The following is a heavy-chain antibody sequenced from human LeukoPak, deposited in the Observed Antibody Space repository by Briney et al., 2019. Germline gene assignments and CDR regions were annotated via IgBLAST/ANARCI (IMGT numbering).Heavy chain of an antibody. D-gene: IGHD6-13*01. CDR3: SSNWLPSDY. J-gene: IGHJ4*02. CDR2: IYHSGST. V-gene: IGHV4-59*01. Sequence: SETLSLTCAFYGGSLSGYYWSWIRQPPGKGLEWIGYIYHSGSTDYNPSLKSRVTLSLDTSKNQLSLKLTSAPAADTAVYAGSSNWLPSDYGCQGTVVIVTS. CDR1: GGSLSGYY.